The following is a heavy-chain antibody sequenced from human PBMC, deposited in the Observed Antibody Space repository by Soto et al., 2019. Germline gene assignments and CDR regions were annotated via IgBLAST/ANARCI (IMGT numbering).Heavy chain of an antibody. CDR3: ASFHSGSYYGVY. Sequence: PSETLSLTCAFYGGSFSVYYWSWIRQPPGKGLEWIGEINHSGSTNYNPSLKSRVTISVDTSKNQFYLKLSSVNAADTAVYYCASFHSGSYYGVYWGQGTLVTVSS. CDR1: GGSFSVYY. J-gene: IGHJ4*02. CDR2: INHSGST. D-gene: IGHD1-26*01. V-gene: IGHV4-34*01.